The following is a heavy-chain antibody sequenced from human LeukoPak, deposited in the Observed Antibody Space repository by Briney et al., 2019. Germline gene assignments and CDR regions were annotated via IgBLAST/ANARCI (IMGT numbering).Heavy chain of an antibody. CDR2: ISSSGSTI. D-gene: IGHD1-26*01. J-gene: IGHJ5*02. Sequence: GGSLRLSCAASGFTFSSYEMNWVRQAPGKGLEWVSYISSSGSTIYYADSVKGRFTISRDNAKNSLYLQLNSLRAEDTAVYYCARSLVVGATYPYHWGQGTLVTVSS. V-gene: IGHV3-48*03. CDR3: ARSLVVGATYPYH. CDR1: GFTFSSYE.